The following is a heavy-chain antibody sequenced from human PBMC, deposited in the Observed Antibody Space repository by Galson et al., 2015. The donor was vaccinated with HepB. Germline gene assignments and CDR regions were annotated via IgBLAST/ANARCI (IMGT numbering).Heavy chain of an antibody. J-gene: IGHJ3*02. Sequence: SVKVSCKASGYTFTGYYMHWVRQAPGQGLEWMGWINPYSGGTSYAQNFQGRVTMTRDTSISTAYMELSRLRSDDTAVYYCARVRIIAAAIDGFDIWGQGTMVTVSS. CDR3: ARVRIIAAAIDGFDI. D-gene: IGHD6-13*01. CDR2: INPYSGGT. CDR1: GYTFTGYY. V-gene: IGHV1-2*02.